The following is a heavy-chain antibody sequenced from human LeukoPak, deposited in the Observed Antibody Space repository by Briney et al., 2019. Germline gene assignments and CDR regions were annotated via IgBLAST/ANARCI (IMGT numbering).Heavy chain of an antibody. D-gene: IGHD5-18*01. Sequence: SVKVSCKASGGTFSSYAISWVRQAPGQGLEWMGGIIPIFGTANYAQKFQGRVTITTDESTSTAYIELSSLRSEDTAVYYCARVKLSGYSYGPNWGQGTLVTVSS. CDR1: GGTFSSYA. V-gene: IGHV1-69*05. CDR2: IIPIFGTA. J-gene: IGHJ4*02. CDR3: ARVKLSGYSYGPN.